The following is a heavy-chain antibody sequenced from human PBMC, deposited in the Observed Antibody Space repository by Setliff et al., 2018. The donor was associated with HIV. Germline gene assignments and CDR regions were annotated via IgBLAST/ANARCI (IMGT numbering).Heavy chain of an antibody. V-gene: IGHV1-69*10. D-gene: IGHD3-10*01. CDR1: GGTSSTHA. Sequence: ASVKVSCKASGGTSSTHAINWVRQAPGQGLEWMGQIISILDITSYAQKLQGRVSITADESTSTFYIELSDLTSADTAVYYCTGPRGDEAFDIWGQGTKVTVSS. CDR3: TGPRGDEAFDI. CDR2: IISILDIT. J-gene: IGHJ3*02.